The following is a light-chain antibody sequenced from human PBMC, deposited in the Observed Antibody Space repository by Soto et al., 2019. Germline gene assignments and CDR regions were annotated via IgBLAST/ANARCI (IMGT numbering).Light chain of an antibody. Sequence: DVQMTQSPSSLAASVGDRVTITCRASQDMSSSLAWFQQIPGKAPKSLIYASSRLQSGVPSRFSGSGSGTDFTLTINNLQPEDFATYYCQQYKGYPYTFGPGTTVDIK. V-gene: IGKV1-16*01. CDR2: ASS. J-gene: IGKJ3*01. CDR1: QDMSSS. CDR3: QQYKGYPYT.